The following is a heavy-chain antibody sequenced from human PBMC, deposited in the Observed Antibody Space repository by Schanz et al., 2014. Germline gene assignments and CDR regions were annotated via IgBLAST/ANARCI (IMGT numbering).Heavy chain of an antibody. V-gene: IGHV3-11*06. CDR1: GFTFTDYY. CDR2: ISHNTFYT. CDR3: ARGTPFLCDY. Sequence: QVQLVESGGGLVKPGGSLRLSCAASGFTFTDYYISWIRQAPGMGLEWVSYISHNTFYTDYADSVKGRFTISRDSARNSLYLQMSSLRAEDTAVYYCARGTPFLCDYWGQGTLVTVSS. J-gene: IGHJ4*02. D-gene: IGHD3-16*01.